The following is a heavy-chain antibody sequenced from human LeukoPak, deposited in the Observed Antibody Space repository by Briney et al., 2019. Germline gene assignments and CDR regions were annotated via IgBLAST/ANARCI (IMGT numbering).Heavy chain of an antibody. V-gene: IGHV1-69*06. CDR2: IIPIFGTA. CDR1: GGTFSSYA. D-gene: IGHD3-22*01. Sequence: GASVKVSCKASGGTFSSYAISWARQAPGEGLEWLGGIIPIFGTANYAQKFQGRVTITADKSTSTAYMELSSLRSEDTAVYYCARVKGPYDSSGYLADWGQGTLVTVSS. CDR3: ARVKGPYDSSGYLAD. J-gene: IGHJ4*02.